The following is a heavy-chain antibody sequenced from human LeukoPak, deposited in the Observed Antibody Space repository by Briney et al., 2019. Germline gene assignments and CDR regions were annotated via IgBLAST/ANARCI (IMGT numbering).Heavy chain of an antibody. Sequence: PGRSLRLSCAASGFTFSSYGMHWVRQAPGKGLEWVAVIWYDGSNKYYADSVKGRFTISRDNSKNTLYLQMNSLRAEDTALYHCAAKGATSYFDYWGQGTLVTVSS. CDR1: GFTFSSYG. CDR2: IWYDGSNK. CDR3: AAKGATSYFDY. J-gene: IGHJ4*02. V-gene: IGHV3-33*01. D-gene: IGHD1-26*01.